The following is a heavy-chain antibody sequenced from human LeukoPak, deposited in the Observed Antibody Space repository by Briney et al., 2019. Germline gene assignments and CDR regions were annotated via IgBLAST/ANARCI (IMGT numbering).Heavy chain of an antibody. D-gene: IGHD6-13*01. J-gene: IGHJ4*02. V-gene: IGHV3-33*01. CDR1: GFTFSSYG. CDR3: ARVPTGYSSSWTEIDY. CDR2: IWYDGSNK. Sequence: GGSLRLSCAASGFTFSSYGMHWVRQAPGKGLEWVAVIWYDGSNKYYADSVKGRFTISRDNSKNTLYLQMNSLRAEDTAVYYCARVPTGYSSSWTEIDYWGQGTLVTVSS.